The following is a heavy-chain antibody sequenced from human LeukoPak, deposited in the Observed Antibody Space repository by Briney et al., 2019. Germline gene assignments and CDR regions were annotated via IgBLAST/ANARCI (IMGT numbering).Heavy chain of an antibody. J-gene: IGHJ4*02. D-gene: IGHD6-25*01. CDR2: IKQDGTDK. Sequence: GRSLRLSCAASGFSFDNYGMHWVRQAPGKRLEYVANIKQDGTDKYYVGSVKGRFTISRDNAKNSLYLQMSSLRAEDTAAYYCARGRWGSGYYFDYWGQGTLVTVSS. CDR1: GFSFDNYG. CDR3: ARGRWGSGYYFDY. V-gene: IGHV3-7*01.